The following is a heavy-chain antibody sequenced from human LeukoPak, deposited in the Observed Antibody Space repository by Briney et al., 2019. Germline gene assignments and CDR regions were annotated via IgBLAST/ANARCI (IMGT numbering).Heavy chain of an antibody. D-gene: IGHD2-21*01. CDR3: ARGRVVVFAIRDYYYYMDV. CDR2: INHSGST. J-gene: IGHJ6*03. Sequence: SETLSLTCAVYGGSFSGYYWSWIRQPPGKGLEWIGEINHSGSTNYNPSLKSRVTISVDTSKNQFSLKLSSVTAADTAVYYCARGRVVVFAIRDYYYYMDVWGKGTTVTVSS. V-gene: IGHV4-34*01. CDR1: GGSFSGYY.